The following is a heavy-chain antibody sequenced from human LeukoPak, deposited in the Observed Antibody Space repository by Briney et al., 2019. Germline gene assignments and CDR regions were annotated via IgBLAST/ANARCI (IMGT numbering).Heavy chain of an antibody. V-gene: IGHV1-18*01. J-gene: IGHJ3*02. CDR2: ISAYNGNT. D-gene: IGHD3-10*01. CDR3: ARVVGRGVIITGAFDI. CDR1: GYTFTSYG. Sequence: ASVKVSCKASGYTFTSYGISWVRQAPGQGLEWMGWISAYNGNTNYARKLQGRVTMTTDTSTSTAYMELRSLRSDDTAVYYCARVVGRGVIITGAFDIWGQGTMVTVSS.